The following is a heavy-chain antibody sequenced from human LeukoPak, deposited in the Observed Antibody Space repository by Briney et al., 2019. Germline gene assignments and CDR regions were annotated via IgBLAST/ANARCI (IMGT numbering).Heavy chain of an antibody. V-gene: IGHV5-51*01. CDR3: ARHYSYAWFGY. CDR1: GYSFTKYW. Sequence: GESLKISCKTSGYSFTKYWIAWVRQMPGKGLEWMGIFNPANSDTRYSPSFQGQVTMSVDTSISTAYLQWSSLKASDTAMYYCARHYSYAWFGYWGQGTLVTVSS. J-gene: IGHJ4*02. CDR2: FNPANSDT. D-gene: IGHD1-26*01.